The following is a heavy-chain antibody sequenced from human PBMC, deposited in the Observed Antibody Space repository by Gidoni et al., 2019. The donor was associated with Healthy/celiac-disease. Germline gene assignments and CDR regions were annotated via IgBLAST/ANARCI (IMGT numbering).Heavy chain of an antibody. CDR3: AKEIGSRGWKNFDY. CDR2: ISWNSGSI. D-gene: IGHD6-19*01. J-gene: IGHJ4*02. Sequence: GTELEWVSGISWNSGSIGYADSVKGRFTISRDNAKNSLYLQMNSLRAEDTALYYCAKEIGSRGWKNFDYWGQGTLVTVSS. V-gene: IGHV3-9*01.